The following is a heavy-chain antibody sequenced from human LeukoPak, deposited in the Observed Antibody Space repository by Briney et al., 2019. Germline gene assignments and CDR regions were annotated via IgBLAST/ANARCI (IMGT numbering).Heavy chain of an antibody. CDR3: AREHSTSSPDAFDI. CDR1: GGTFSSYA. D-gene: IGHD2-2*01. J-gene: IGHJ3*02. CDR2: IIPIFETP. V-gene: IGHV1-69*05. Sequence: SVKVSCKASGGTFSSYAINWVRQAPGQGHEWMGGIIPIFETPSYAQKFQGRVRITTDESTSTTYMELSSLRSEDTAVYYCAREHSTSSPDAFDIWGQGTMVIVSS.